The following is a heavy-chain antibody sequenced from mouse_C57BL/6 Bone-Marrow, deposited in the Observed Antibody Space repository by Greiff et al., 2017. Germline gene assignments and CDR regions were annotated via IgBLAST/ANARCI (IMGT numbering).Heavy chain of an antibody. V-gene: IGHV1-15*01. J-gene: IGHJ2*01. CDR1: GYTFTDYE. CDR3: TRGAYYFDY. CDR2: IDPETGGT. Sequence: QVQLQQSGAELVRPGASVTLSCKASGYTFTDYEMHWVKQTPVHGLEWIGAIDPETGGTAYNQKFKGKAILTAAKSSSTAYMELRSLTSEDSAVYYCTRGAYYFDYWGQGTTLTVSS.